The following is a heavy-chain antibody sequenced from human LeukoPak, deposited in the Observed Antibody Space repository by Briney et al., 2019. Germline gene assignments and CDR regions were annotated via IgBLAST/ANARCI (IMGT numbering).Heavy chain of an antibody. J-gene: IGHJ4*02. V-gene: IGHV3-66*01. Sequence: GGSLRLSCAASGFPFSDNYMTWVRQAPGKGLEWVSVIYNGGTTKYADSVKDRFIISRDNSRNMLYLQMNSLRVEDTAVYYCARWPTMGGRWGQGTLVTVSS. D-gene: IGHD3-16*01. CDR2: IYNGGTT. CDR1: GFPFSDNY. CDR3: ARWPTMGGR.